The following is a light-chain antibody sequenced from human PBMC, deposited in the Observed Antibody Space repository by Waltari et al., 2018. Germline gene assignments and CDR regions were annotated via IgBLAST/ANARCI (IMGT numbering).Light chain of an antibody. CDR1: QSVGSNY. V-gene: IGKV3-20*01. CDR2: GAS. CDR3: QHYVRTWA. J-gene: IGKJ1*01. Sequence: EIVLTQSPVTLSLSPGESATLSCRASQSVGSNYLAWYQQRPGQAPRLLIYGASSRATGIPDRVSDSGSGTDFTLSISRLEPEEFAVYYCQHYVRTWAFGQGTKVEIK.